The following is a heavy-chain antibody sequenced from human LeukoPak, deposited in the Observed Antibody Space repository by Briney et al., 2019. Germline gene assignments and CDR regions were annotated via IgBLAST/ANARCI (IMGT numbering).Heavy chain of an antibody. J-gene: IGHJ4*02. CDR3: ARDRTAAGDAYFDY. CDR1: GYTFTSYG. CDR2: ISAYNGNT. V-gene: IGHV1-18*01. Sequence: ASVKVSCKASGYTFTSYGISWVRQAPGQGLEWMGWISAYNGNTNYAQKLQGRVTMTTDTSTSTAYMELRSLRSDDTAVYYCARDRTAAGDAYFDYWGQEILVTVSS. D-gene: IGHD6-13*01.